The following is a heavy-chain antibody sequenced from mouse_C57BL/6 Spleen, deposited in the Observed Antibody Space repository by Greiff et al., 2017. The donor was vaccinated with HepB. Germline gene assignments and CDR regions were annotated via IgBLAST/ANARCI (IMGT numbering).Heavy chain of an antibody. CDR3: ARRAYDYDGGYYAMDY. V-gene: IGHV1-9*01. CDR1: GYTFTGYW. CDR2: ILPGSGST. Sequence: VKVVESGAELMKPGASVKLSCKATGYTFTGYWIEWVKQRPGHGLEWIGEILPGSGSTNYNEKFKGKATFTADTSSNTAYMQLSSLTTEDSAIYYCARRAYDYDGGYYAMDYWGQGTSVTVSS. J-gene: IGHJ4*01. D-gene: IGHD2-4*01.